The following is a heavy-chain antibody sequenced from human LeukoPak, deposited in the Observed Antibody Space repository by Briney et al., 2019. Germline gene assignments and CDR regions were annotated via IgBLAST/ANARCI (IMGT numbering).Heavy chain of an antibody. V-gene: IGHV4-39*01. Sequence: PSETLSLTCTVSGGSISSSSYYWGWIRQPPGKGREWIGSIYYSGSTYYNPCLKSRVTISVDTSKNQFSLKLSSVTAADTAVYYCARLVGFWSGYYYYYYMDVWGKGTTVTVSS. CDR2: IYYSGST. CDR3: ARLVGFWSGYYYYYYMDV. J-gene: IGHJ6*03. CDR1: GGSISSSSYY. D-gene: IGHD3-3*01.